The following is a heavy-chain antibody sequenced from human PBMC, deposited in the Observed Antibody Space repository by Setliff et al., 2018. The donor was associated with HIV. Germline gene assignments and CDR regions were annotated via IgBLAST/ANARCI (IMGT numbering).Heavy chain of an antibody. V-gene: IGHV3-30-3*01. D-gene: IGHD6-13*01. CDR1: GFTFSSYA. J-gene: IGHJ6*02. CDR2: ISYDGSNK. Sequence: PRGSLRLSCAASGFTFSSYAMHWVRQAPGKGLEWVAVISYDGSNKYYADSVKGRFTISRDNSKNTLYLQMNSLRAEDTAVYYCARVDSSSWYPYYYYYYGMDVWGQGTTVTVSS. CDR3: ARVDSSSWYPYYYYYYGMDV.